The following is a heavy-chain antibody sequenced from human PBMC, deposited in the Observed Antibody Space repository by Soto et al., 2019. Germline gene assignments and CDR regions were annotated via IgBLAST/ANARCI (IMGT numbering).Heavy chain of an antibody. CDR1: GYTFTSYY. CDR3: ARDARSGLEY. CDR2: INPSGGDT. D-gene: IGHD3-3*01. J-gene: IGHJ4*02. V-gene: IGHV1-46*01. Sequence: QVQLVQSGAEVKKPGASVKVSCKASGYTFTSYYIHWVRQAPGQGLEWMGIINPSGGDTFYPQKFQGSVTMTSDTSTSTVYMELSSLRSDDTAVYYCARDARSGLEYWGQGTLVTVSS.